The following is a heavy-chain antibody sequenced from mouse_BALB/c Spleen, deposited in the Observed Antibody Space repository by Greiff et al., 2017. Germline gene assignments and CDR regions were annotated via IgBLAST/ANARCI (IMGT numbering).Heavy chain of an antibody. D-gene: IGHD1-1*01. CDR2: IDPANGNT. CDR1: GFNIKDTY. Sequence: EVQLQQSGAELVKPGASVKLSCTASGFNIKDTYMHWVKQRPEQGLEWIGRIDPANGNTKYDPKFQGKATITADTSSNTAYLQLSSLTSEDTAVYYCARRGASYGTAWFAYWGQGTLVTVSA. CDR3: ARRGASYGTAWFAY. J-gene: IGHJ3*01. V-gene: IGHV14-3*02.